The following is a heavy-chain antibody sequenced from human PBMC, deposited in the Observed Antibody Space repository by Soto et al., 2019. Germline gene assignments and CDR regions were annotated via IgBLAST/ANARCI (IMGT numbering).Heavy chain of an antibody. CDR2: IYYSGST. J-gene: IGHJ4*02. CDR3: ARSRPYSYGIDY. CDR1: GGSISSYY. V-gene: IGHV4-59*01. D-gene: IGHD5-18*01. Sequence: PSETLSLTCTVSGGSISSYYWSWIRQPPGKGLEWIGYIYYSGSTNYNPSLKSRVTISVDTSKNQFSLKLSSVTAADTAVYYCARSRPYSYGIDYWGQGTLVTV.